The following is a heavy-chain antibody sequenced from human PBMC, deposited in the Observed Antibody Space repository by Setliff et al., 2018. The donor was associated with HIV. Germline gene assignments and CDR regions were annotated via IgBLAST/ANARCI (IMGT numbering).Heavy chain of an antibody. V-gene: IGHV1-2*02. CDR1: GYTFTAYY. CDR2: INPQTGGT. CDR3: ARDLRNSNTLFGVLNFVFDL. Sequence: GASVKVSCKTSGYTFTAYYIHWVRQAPGHRPEWVGWINPQTGGTNFAQKFQGRITMTSDTSVNTVFIELSRLKSDDTALYYCARDLRNSNTLFGVLNFVFDLWGQGTLVTVSS. D-gene: IGHD3-3*01. J-gene: IGHJ4*02.